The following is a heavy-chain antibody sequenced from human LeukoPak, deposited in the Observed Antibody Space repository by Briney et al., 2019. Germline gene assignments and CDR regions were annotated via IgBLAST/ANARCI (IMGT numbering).Heavy chain of an antibody. J-gene: IGHJ3*01. Sequence: SETLSLTCTVSGGSISSSSYYWGWIRQPPGKGLEWIGSIYYSGSTYYNPSLKSRVTISIDKSKNQFSLILNSVTAADTALYYCARGMWFDTLFSAFDVWGQGTMVSVSS. CDR1: GGSISSSSYY. D-gene: IGHD3-10*01. CDR2: IYYSGST. V-gene: IGHV4-39*07. CDR3: ARGMWFDTLFSAFDV.